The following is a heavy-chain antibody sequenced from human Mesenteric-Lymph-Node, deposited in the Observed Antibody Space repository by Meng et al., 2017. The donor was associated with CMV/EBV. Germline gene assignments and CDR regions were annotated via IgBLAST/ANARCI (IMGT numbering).Heavy chain of an antibody. Sequence: GESLKISCAASGFTFSGSAMHWVRRASGKGLEWVGRIRSKANSYATAYAASVKGRFTISRDDSKNTAYLQMNSLKTEDTAVYYCTRPGGWLQYDFDYWGQGTLVTVSS. CDR3: TRPGGWLQYDFDY. V-gene: IGHV3-73*01. D-gene: IGHD5-24*01. CDR1: GFTFSGSA. J-gene: IGHJ4*02. CDR2: IRSKANSYAT.